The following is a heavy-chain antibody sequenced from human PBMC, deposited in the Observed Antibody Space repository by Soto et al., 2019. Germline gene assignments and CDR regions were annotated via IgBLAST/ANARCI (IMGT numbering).Heavy chain of an antibody. Sequence: LSLTCTVSGGSMRNYFWTWIRQPPGKGLEWIGYIHYSGTTSFFPSYNPSLRSRVTISEDTSKNQFSLKLLSVTTADTAVYFCAAGEASSRNLAPYYLDFWGQGTLVTAPQ. CDR1: GGSMRNYF. J-gene: IGHJ4*02. CDR3: AAGEASSRNLAPYYLDF. D-gene: IGHD6-13*01. V-gene: IGHV4-59*01. CDR2: IHYSGTT.